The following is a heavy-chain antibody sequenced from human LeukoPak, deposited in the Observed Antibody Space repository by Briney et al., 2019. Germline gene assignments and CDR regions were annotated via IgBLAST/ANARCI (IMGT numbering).Heavy chain of an antibody. CDR3: ATPPPVVPAAMKGHGAFDI. Sequence: GASVKVSCKVSGYTLTELSMHWVRQAPGKGLEWMGGFDPEDGETIYAQKFQGRVTMTEDTSTDTAYMELSSLRSEDTAVYYCATPPPVVPAAMKGHGAFDIWGQGTMVTVSS. J-gene: IGHJ3*02. D-gene: IGHD2-2*01. CDR1: GYTLTELS. V-gene: IGHV1-24*01. CDR2: FDPEDGET.